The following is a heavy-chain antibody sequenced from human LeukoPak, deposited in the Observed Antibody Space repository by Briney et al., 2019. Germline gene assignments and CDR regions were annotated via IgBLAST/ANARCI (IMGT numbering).Heavy chain of an antibody. V-gene: IGHV3-21*01. J-gene: IGHJ4*02. CDR3: AREPAARNFDY. CDR2: ISSSSSYI. D-gene: IGHD6-13*01. Sequence: GGSLRLSCAASGFTLSSYSMNWVRQAPGKGLEWVSSISSSSSYIYYADSVKGRFTISRDNAKNSLYLQMNSLRAEDTAVYYCAREPAARNFDYWGQGTLVTVSS. CDR1: GFTLSSYS.